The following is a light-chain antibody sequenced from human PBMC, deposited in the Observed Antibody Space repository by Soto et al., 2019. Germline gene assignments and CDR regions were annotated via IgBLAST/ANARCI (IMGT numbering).Light chain of an antibody. V-gene: IGLV1-47*02. CDR1: SSNIGTNY. CDR2: CND. CDR3: ATRDNSLSRWV. J-gene: IGLJ3*02. Sequence: QSVLTQPPSASGTPGQRVTISCSGSSSNIGTNYVYWYKQLPGTAPKLLIYCNDQRPSGVPDRLSGSKSGTSASLAISGLRSADEADYYCATRDNSLSRWVFGGGTKGTVL.